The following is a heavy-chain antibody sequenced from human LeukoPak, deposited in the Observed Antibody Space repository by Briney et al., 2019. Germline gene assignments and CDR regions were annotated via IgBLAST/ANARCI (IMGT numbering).Heavy chain of an antibody. D-gene: IGHD3-22*01. Sequence: PSETLSLTCAVYGGSFSGYYWSWVRQPPGKGLEWVGEINHSGSTNYNPSLKSRVTISVDTSKNQFSLKLNSVTAADTAVYYCARKTYYYDSSGYKLKWGDAFDIWGQGTMVTVSS. CDR2: INHSGST. J-gene: IGHJ3*02. CDR1: GGSFSGYY. CDR3: ARKTYYYDSSGYKLKWGDAFDI. V-gene: IGHV4-34*01.